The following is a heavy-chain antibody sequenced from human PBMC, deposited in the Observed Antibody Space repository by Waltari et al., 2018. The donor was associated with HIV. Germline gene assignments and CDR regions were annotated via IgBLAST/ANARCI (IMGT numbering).Heavy chain of an antibody. CDR2: MSSSSLSI. Sequence: EVQLVESGGGLVKRGGSLRLSCAASGFTVSSDNMKWVRQAPGKGLEWVSAMSSSSLSICHADSVKCRLTIARDNINSSLYLQMDSLRADDTAVYYCASGGRSSTWADWGQGILVAVSS. J-gene: IGHJ4*02. CDR1: GFTVSSDN. CDR3: ASGGRSSTWAD. D-gene: IGHD6-13*01. V-gene: IGHV3-21*01.